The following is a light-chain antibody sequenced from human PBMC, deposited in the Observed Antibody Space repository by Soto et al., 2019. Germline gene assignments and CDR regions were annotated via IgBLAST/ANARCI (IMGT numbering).Light chain of an antibody. CDR1: QTVRNNY. CDR3: QQYGTSPPIT. J-gene: IGKJ5*01. Sequence: EFVLTQSPGTLSLSPGERATLSCRASQTVRNNYLAWYQQKPGQAPRLLIYGASSRATGIPDRFSGSGSGTDFTLTISRLEPEDSVVYYCQQYGTSPPITFGQGTRL. CDR2: GAS. V-gene: IGKV3-20*01.